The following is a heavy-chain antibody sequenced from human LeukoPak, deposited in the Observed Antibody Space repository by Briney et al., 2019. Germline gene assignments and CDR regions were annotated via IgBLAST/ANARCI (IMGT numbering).Heavy chain of an antibody. CDR3: ARDAGWLQLNY. CDR1: GFTFSSYW. Sequence: TGGSLRLSCAASGFTFSSYWMSWVRQAPGKGLEWVANIKEDGSEKYYLDSVKGRFTVSRDNAKTSLYLQMDSLRAEDTAVYYCARDAGWLQLNYWGQGTLVTISS. CDR2: IKEDGSEK. J-gene: IGHJ4*02. V-gene: IGHV3-7*01. D-gene: IGHD5-24*01.